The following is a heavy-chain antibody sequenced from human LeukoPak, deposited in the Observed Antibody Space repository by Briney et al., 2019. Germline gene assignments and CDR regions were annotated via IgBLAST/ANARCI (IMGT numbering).Heavy chain of an antibody. CDR3: AREHIMVVTTWDWFDP. CDR2: IYYTGSS. D-gene: IGHD2-21*02. V-gene: IGHV4-59*01. CDR1: GGSISHYY. J-gene: IGHJ5*02. Sequence: PSETLSLTCTVSGGSISHYYWSWIRQPPGKGLEWIGYIYYTGSSSYNPSLKSRVSMSMDTSKNQFSLRLTSVTAADTAVYYCAREHIMVVTTWDWFDPWGQGTLVTVSS.